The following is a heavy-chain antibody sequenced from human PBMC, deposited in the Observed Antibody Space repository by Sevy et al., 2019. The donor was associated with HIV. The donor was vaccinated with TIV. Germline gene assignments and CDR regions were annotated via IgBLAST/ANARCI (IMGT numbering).Heavy chain of an antibody. CDR3: ASRSSSYGGYDGDAFDI. CDR2: IIPIFGTA. CDR1: GGTFSSYA. V-gene: IGHV1-69*13. D-gene: IGHD5-12*01. Sequence: ASVKVSCKASGGTFSSYAISWVRQAPGQGLEWMGRIIPIFGTANYAQKFQGRVTITADESTSTAYMELSSLRSEDTAVYYCASRSSSYGGYDGDAFDIWGQGTMVTVSS. J-gene: IGHJ3*02.